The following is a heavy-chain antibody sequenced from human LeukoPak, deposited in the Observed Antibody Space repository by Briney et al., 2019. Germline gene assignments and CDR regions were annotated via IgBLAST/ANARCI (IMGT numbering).Heavy chain of an antibody. CDR3: ARHRLSYGSGSYPPYYMDV. Sequence: SETLSLTCTVSGGSISGYYWSWIRQPAGKGLEWIGRIYTSGSTNYNPSLKSRVTMSVDTSKNQFSLKLSSVTAADTAVYYCARHRLSYGSGSYPPYYMDVWGKGTTVTISS. J-gene: IGHJ6*03. D-gene: IGHD3-10*01. CDR1: GGSISGYY. V-gene: IGHV4-4*07. CDR2: IYTSGST.